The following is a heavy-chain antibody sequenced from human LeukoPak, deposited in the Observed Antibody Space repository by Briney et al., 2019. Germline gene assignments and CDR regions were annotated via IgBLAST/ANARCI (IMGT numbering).Heavy chain of an antibody. CDR3: ARGPSLYYFDY. CDR1: GGSISSSDYY. V-gene: IGHV4-39*01. J-gene: IGHJ4*02. CDR2: IYHSGNT. D-gene: IGHD2/OR15-2a*01. Sequence: PSETLSLTCTVSGGSISSSDYYCGWIRQPPGKGLEWIGSIYHSGNTYYNPSLKRRVTISVDTSKNQFSLKLTSVTAADTAVYFCARGPSLYYFDYWGQGTLVTVSS.